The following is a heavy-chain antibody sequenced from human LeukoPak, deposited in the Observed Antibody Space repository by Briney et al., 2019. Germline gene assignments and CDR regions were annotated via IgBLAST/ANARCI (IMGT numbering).Heavy chain of an antibody. J-gene: IGHJ4*02. D-gene: IGHD3-22*01. Sequence: GGSLRLSCAASGFTFSSYAMSWVRQDPGKGLEWVSVISGSGGSTYFADSVKGRFTISRDNSKNTLYLQMSSLRAEDTAVYYCAKGNGMIVLAYFDYWGQGTLVTVSS. V-gene: IGHV3-23*01. CDR3: AKGNGMIVLAYFDY. CDR1: GFTFSSYA. CDR2: ISGSGGST.